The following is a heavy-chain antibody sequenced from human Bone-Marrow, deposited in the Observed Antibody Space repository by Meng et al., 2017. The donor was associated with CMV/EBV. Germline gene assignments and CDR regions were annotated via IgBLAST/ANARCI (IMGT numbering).Heavy chain of an antibody. V-gene: IGHV2-5*01. J-gene: IGHJ3*02. Sequence: SGPTLVKPTQTLTLTCTFSGFSLNTGGVSVGWIRQPPGKALEWLALIDWKDDKRYSPSLQTRLTVTKDTSTNEVVLTMTNMDAVDTGTYFCAHAYDDFWSGYYLGAFDIWGQGTLVTVSS. D-gene: IGHD3-3*01. CDR3: AHAYDDFWSGYYLGAFDI. CDR2: IDWKDDK. CDR1: GFSLNTGGVS.